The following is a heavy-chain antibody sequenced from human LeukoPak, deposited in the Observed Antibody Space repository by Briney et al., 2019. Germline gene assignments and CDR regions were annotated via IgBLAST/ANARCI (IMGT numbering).Heavy chain of an antibody. CDR2: TYYRSKWYY. V-gene: IGHV6-1*01. CDR1: GDTVSSNSAA. Sequence: SQTLSLTCDISGDTVSSNSAAWNWIRQSPSKGLEWLGRTYYRSKWYYDYAVSVKSRITISPDTSKNQFSLQLNSVTADDTAVYYCARGFALDFWGQGTMVTVSS. J-gene: IGHJ3*01. CDR3: ARGFALDF.